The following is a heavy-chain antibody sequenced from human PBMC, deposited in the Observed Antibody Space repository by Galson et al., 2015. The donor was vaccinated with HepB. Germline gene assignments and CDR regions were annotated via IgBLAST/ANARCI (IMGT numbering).Heavy chain of an antibody. D-gene: IGHD6-19*01. V-gene: IGHV1-69*06. CDR1: GGTFSSYV. J-gene: IGHJ6*02. CDR3: ARDGGGIAVAGYYGMDV. CDR2: IIPIFGTA. Sequence: SVKVSCKASGGTFSSYVISWVRQAPGQGLEWMGGIIPIFGTANYAQKFQGRVTLTADKSTSTAYMELSSLRSEDTAVCYCARDGGGIAVAGYYGMDVWGQGTTVTVSS.